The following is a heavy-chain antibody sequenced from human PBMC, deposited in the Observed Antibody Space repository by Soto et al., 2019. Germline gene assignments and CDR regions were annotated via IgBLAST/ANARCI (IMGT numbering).Heavy chain of an antibody. D-gene: IGHD6-13*01. CDR3: ARVGALWYSSRWLQGDYYFDY. J-gene: IGHJ4*02. Sequence: PSETLSLTCTVSGGSISSYYWSWIRQPPGKGLEWIGYIYYSGSTNYNPSLKSRVTISVDTSKNQFSLKLSSVTAADTAVYYCARVGALWYSSRWLQGDYYFDYWGQGTLVTVSS. CDR2: IYYSGST. CDR1: GGSISSYY. V-gene: IGHV4-59*01.